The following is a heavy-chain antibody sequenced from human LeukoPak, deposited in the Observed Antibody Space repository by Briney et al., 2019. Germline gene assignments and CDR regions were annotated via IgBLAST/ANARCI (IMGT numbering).Heavy chain of an antibody. CDR2: IYSGGST. Sequence: GGSLRLSCAASGFTVSSNYMSWVRQAPGKGLEWVSVIYSGGSTYYADSVKGRFTISRHNSQNTLYLQMNSLRAEDTAVYYCARDVVLGGYYYYGMDVWGQGITVTVSS. CDR3: ARDVVLGGYYYYGMDV. D-gene: IGHD3-16*01. J-gene: IGHJ6*02. CDR1: GFTVSSNY. V-gene: IGHV3-66*01.